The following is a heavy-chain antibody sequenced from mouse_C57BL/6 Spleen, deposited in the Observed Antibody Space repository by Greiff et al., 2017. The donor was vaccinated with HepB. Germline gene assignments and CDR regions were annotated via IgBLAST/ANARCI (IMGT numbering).Heavy chain of an antibody. CDR3: AREVYDGYFDY. V-gene: IGHV1-80*01. D-gene: IGHD2-3*01. CDR1: GYAFSSYW. J-gene: IGHJ2*01. Sequence: QVHVKQSGAELVKPGASVKISCKASGYAFSSYWMNWVKQRPGKGLEWIGQIYPGDGDTNYNGKFKGKATLTADKSSSTAYMQLSSLTSEDSAVYFCAREVYDGYFDYWGQGTTLTVSS. CDR2: IYPGDGDT.